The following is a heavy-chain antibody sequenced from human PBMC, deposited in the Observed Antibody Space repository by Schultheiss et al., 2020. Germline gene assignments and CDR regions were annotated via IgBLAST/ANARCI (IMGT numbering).Heavy chain of an antibody. Sequence: SETLSLTCAVYGGSFSGYYWSWIRQPPGKGLEWIGEINHSGSTNYNPSLKSRVTISVDTSKNPFSLKLSSVTAADTAVYYCARGRYFVWLFSPGTESGLDDWGQGTL. V-gene: IGHV4-34*01. CDR1: GGSFSGYY. J-gene: IGHJ4*02. D-gene: IGHD3-9*01. CDR3: ARGRYFVWLFSPGTESGLDD. CDR2: INHSGST.